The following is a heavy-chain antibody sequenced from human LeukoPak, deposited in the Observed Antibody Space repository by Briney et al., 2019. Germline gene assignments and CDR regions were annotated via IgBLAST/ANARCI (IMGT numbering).Heavy chain of an antibody. CDR3: AKDPGIALG. CDR1: GFTFSSYG. J-gene: IGHJ4*02. Sequence: QPGGSLRLSCAASGFTFSSYGMHWVRQAPGKGLEWVAVISYDGSNKYYADSVKGRFTISRDNSKNTLYLQMNSLRAEDTAVYYCAKDPGIALGWGQGTLVTVSS. CDR2: ISYDGSNK. V-gene: IGHV3-30*18. D-gene: IGHD6-13*01.